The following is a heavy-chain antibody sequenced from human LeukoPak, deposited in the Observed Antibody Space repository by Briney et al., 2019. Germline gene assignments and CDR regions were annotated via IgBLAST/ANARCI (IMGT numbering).Heavy chain of an antibody. D-gene: IGHD2-8*01. CDR1: GFTFSSYG. CDR3: ARPRGCNSGRCNNFDY. J-gene: IGHJ4*02. V-gene: IGHV3-7*01. Sequence: PGGTLRLSCAASGFTFSSYGMSWVRQAPGQGLEWVTHMNEYGGDIFYVEYVKDRFTISRDNAKNLLYLQMNSLRGEDTAVYFCARPRGCNSGRCNNFDYWGQGTLVTVSS. CDR2: MNEYGGDI.